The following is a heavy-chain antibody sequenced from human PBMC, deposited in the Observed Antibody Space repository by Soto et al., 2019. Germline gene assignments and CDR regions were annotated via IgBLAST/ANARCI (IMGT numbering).Heavy chain of an antibody. J-gene: IGHJ4*02. Sequence: PGGSLRLSCAASGFKFSNYAMSWVHQAPGKGLEWVSLISATGGGTYYADSVKGRFTISRDNSHNTLYLQVHSLTAEDTAVYYCAKDRRAGGNSAFYFDFWGQGAQVTAPQ. CDR3: AKDRRAGGNSAFYFDF. D-gene: IGHD3-16*01. V-gene: IGHV3-23*01. CDR1: GFKFSNYA. CDR2: ISATGGGT.